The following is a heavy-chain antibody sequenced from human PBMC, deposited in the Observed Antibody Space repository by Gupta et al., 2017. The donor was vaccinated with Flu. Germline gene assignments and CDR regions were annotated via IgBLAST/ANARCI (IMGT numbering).Heavy chain of an antibody. J-gene: IGHJ4*02. CDR2: IRGKAYGGTT. CDR3: TRAITVAPTPRYYCDY. Sequence: EVPLVESGGVLVQPGRSLRLSCTASGFTFRDYALSWFRQAPGKGLEGVGFIRGKAYGGTTEYAASIKGRFTISRDDSKSIAYLQMNSLKTEDTAVYYCTRAITVAPTPRYYCDYWGQGTLGTVSS. V-gene: IGHV3-49*03. CDR1: GFTFRDYA. D-gene: IGHD6-19*01.